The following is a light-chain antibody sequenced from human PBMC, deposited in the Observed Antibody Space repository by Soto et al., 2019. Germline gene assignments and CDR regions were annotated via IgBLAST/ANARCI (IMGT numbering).Light chain of an antibody. CDR1: QSVDNN. J-gene: IGKJ5*01. V-gene: IGKV3-15*01. Sequence: EIVMTQSPVTLSASPGESATLSCMASQSVDNNVAWYQQKPGQAPRLLIVGSFARATGIPARFSGSGSGSEFTLTISGLQSEDFAVCYCQQYNDRPQITFGQGTRLEIK. CDR3: QQYNDRPQIT. CDR2: GSF.